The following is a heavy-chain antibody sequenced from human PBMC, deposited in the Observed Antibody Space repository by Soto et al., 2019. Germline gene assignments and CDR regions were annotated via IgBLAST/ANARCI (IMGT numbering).Heavy chain of an antibody. CDR3: ARSIVVVTALDY. J-gene: IGHJ4*02. V-gene: IGHV1-69*05. Sequence: ASVKVSCKASGGTFSSYAISWVRQAPGQGLEWMGWIIPGNGTANYAQKFQGRVTITRDTSASTAYMELSSLRSEDTAVYYCARSIVVVTALDYWGQGTLVTVSS. CDR2: IIPGNGTA. D-gene: IGHD2-21*02. CDR1: GGTFSSYA.